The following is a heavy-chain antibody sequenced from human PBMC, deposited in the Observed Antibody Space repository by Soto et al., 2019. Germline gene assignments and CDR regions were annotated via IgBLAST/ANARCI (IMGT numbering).Heavy chain of an antibody. Sequence: QVHLVQSGAEVKKPGASVKVSCTGSGYTFTSYGITWVRQAPGQGLEWMGWISAHNGNTDYAQKLQGRVTVTRDTSTLTAYMELSSLRSDDTAVYYCASGRYGDYWGQGALVTVSS. CDR3: ASGRYGDY. CDR2: ISAHNGNT. D-gene: IGHD1-26*01. CDR1: GYTFTSYG. J-gene: IGHJ4*02. V-gene: IGHV1-18*01.